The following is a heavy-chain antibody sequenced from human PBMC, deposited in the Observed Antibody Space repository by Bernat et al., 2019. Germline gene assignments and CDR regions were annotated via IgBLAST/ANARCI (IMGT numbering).Heavy chain of an antibody. CDR2: ISGSGGST. V-gene: IGHV3-23*04. CDR3: ASHMTTVTTGLDY. D-gene: IGHD4-17*01. CDR1: GFTFSSYA. Sequence: EVQLVESGGGLVQPGGSLRLSCAASGFTFSSYAMSWVRQAPGKGLEWVSAISGSGGSTYHTDSVKGRFTISRDNSKNTLYLQMNSLRAEDTAVYYCASHMTTVTTGLDYWGQGTLVTVSS. J-gene: IGHJ4*02.